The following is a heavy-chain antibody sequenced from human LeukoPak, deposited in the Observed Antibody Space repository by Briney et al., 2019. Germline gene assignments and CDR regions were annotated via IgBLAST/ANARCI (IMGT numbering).Heavy chain of an antibody. D-gene: IGHD6-19*01. CDR3: ASGSSGWYGEI. CDR1: GFTFNNYW. CDR2: INSDASTT. V-gene: IGHV3-74*01. J-gene: IGHJ4*02. Sequence: GGSLRLSCAASGFTFNNYWMHWVRQAPGKGLVWVSRINSDASTTNYVDPVKGRFTMSRDNTKNTLYLQMNSLRAEDTAVYHCASGSSGWYGEIWGQGTLVTVSS.